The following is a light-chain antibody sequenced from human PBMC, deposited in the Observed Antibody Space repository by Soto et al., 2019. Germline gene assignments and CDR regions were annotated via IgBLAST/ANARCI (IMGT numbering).Light chain of an antibody. CDR2: GAS. CDR3: QQFNNWPLT. CDR1: QSVSSN. J-gene: IGKJ1*01. V-gene: IGKV3-15*01. Sequence: EIVMTHSPATLSVSPGERATLSCRASQSVSSNLAWYQQKPGQAPRLLIYGASTRATGIPARFSGSGSGTEFTLTISSLRSEDFAVYYCQQFNNWPLTFGQGTKV.